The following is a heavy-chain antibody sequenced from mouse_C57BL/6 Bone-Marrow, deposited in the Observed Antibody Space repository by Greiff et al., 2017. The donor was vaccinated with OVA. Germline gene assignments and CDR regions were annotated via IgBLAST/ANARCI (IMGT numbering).Heavy chain of an antibody. V-gene: IGHV1-61*01. Sequence: QVQLQQPGAELVRPGSSVKLSCKASGYTFTSYWMDWVKQRPGQGLEWIGNIYPSDSETHYNQKFKDKATLTVDKSSSTAYMQLSSLTSEDSAVYYCARPPYGKGNFDVWGTGTTVTVSS. CDR3: ARPPYGKGNFDV. CDR1: GYTFTSYW. D-gene: IGHD2-1*01. J-gene: IGHJ1*03. CDR2: IYPSDSET.